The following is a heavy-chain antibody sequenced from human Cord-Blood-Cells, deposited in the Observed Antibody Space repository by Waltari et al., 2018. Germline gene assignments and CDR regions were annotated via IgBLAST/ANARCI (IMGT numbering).Heavy chain of an antibody. CDR3: ARGVQGFWSGYYFDYFDY. Sequence: QVQLQQWGAGLLKPSETLSLTCAVYGGSFSGYYWSWIRQPPGKGREWIGEINHSGNTNYNPSRKSRVTISVDTSKNQFSLKLSSVTAAETAVYYCARGVQGFWSGYYFDYFDYWGQGTLVTVSS. CDR2: INHSGNT. D-gene: IGHD3-3*01. V-gene: IGHV4-34*01. CDR1: GGSFSGYY. J-gene: IGHJ4*02.